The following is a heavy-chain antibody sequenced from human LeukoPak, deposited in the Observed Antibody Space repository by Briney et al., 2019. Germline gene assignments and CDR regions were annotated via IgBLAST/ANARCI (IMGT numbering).Heavy chain of an antibody. J-gene: IGHJ6*02. V-gene: IGHV3-30*04. CDR2: ISYDGSNK. CDR1: GFTFNSHT. Sequence: GGSLRLSCAASGFTFNSHTLYWVRQAPGKGLEWVALISYDGSNKDYADSVKGRFTISRDNSKNTLYLQMNSLRAEDTAVYYCARGPGVISSKHGIHGMDVWGQGTTVTVSS. CDR3: ARGPGVISSKHGIHGMDV. D-gene: IGHD2-2*01.